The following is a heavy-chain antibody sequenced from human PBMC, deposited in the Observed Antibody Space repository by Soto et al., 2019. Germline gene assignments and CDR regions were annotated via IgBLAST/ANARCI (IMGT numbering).Heavy chain of an antibody. J-gene: IGHJ4*02. CDR3: AKDMYRRSPEYIHY. Sequence: RLSCAASGFTFDDYAMHWVRQAPGKGLEWVSGISWNSGSIGYADSVKGRFTISRDNAKNSLYLQMNSLRAEDTALYYCAKDMYRRSPEYIHYCGQGLLLTGSS. CDR2: ISWNSGSI. CDR1: GFTFDDYA. V-gene: IGHV3-9*01. D-gene: IGHD6-6*01.